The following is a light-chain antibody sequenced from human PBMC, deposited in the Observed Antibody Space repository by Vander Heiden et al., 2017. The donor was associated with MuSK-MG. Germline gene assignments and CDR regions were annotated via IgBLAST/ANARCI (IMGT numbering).Light chain of an antibody. Sequence: QPVLTQPPSASEPPSQRVPITCSGSSSNIGNNAVNWYQQLPGKAPKLLIFYDGLVAPGVSDRFSGSKSGTSASLAISGLQAEDEACYYCASCDDSRNVLVFGGGTKLTVL. CDR3: ASCDDSRNVLV. CDR2: YDG. V-gene: IGLV1-36*01. J-gene: IGLJ2*01. CDR1: SSNIGNNA.